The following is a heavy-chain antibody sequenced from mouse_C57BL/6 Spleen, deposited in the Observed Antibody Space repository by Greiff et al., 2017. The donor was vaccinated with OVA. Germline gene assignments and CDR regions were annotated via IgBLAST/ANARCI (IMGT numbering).Heavy chain of an antibody. CDR3: ARGWDEGYFDV. Sequence: EVQVVESGGGLVKPGGSLKLSCAASGFTFSSYTMSWVRQTPEKRLEWVATISGGGGNTYYPDSVKGRFTISRDNAKNTLYLQMSSLRAEDTALYYCARGWDEGYFDVWGTGTTVTVSS. CDR1: GFTFSSYT. V-gene: IGHV5-9*01. J-gene: IGHJ1*03. CDR2: ISGGGGNT. D-gene: IGHD4-1*01.